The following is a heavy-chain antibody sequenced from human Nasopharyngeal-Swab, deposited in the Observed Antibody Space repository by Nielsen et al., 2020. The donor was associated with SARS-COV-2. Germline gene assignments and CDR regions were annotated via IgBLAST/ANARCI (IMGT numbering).Heavy chain of an antibody. Sequence: ASVKVSCKASGYTFTGYYMHWVRQAPGQGLEWMGRINPNSGGTNYAQKFQGRVTMTRDTSISTAYMELSRLRSDDTAVYYCARKLAYYYYGMDVWGQGTTVTVSS. CDR3: ARKLAYYYYGMDV. J-gene: IGHJ6*02. D-gene: IGHD1-1*01. CDR1: GYTFTGYY. V-gene: IGHV1-2*06. CDR2: INPNSGGT.